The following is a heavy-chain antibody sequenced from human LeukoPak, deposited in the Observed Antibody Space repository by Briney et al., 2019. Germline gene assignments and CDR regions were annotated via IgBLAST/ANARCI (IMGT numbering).Heavy chain of an antibody. Sequence: PGGSLRLSRAASGFTFNNYWMTWVRQGPGKGLEWVANIKPGGNEKYYVDSVKGRFTISRDNVKNSLYLQMNSLRAEDTAIYYCATFRFLGTWGQGTMVTVSP. CDR2: IKPGGNEK. J-gene: IGHJ3*01. CDR3: ATFRFLGT. D-gene: IGHD3-3*01. V-gene: IGHV3-7*03. CDR1: GFTFNNYW.